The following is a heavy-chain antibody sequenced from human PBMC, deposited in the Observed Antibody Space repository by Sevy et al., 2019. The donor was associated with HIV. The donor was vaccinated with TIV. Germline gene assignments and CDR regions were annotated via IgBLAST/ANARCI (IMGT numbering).Heavy chain of an antibody. V-gene: IGHV4-59*07. J-gene: IGHJ4*02. CDR3: ARVEGGSLNFDY. CDR1: GGSISSYY. CDR2: IYYSGST. D-gene: IGHD3-16*01. Sequence: SDTLSLTCTVSGGSISSYYWSWIRQPPGKGLEWIGYIYYSGSTNYNPSLKSRVTISVDTSKNQFSLKLSSVTAADTAVYYCARVEGGSLNFDYWGQGTLVTVSS.